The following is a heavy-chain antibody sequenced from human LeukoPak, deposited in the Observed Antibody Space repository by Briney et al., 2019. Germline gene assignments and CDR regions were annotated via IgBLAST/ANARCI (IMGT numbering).Heavy chain of an antibody. CDR2: IYHSGST. J-gene: IGHJ5*02. D-gene: IGHD3-10*01. V-gene: IGHV4-4*02. Sequence: PSGTLSLTCAVSGGSISSSNWWSWVRQPPGKGLEWIGEIYHSGSTNYNPSLNSRVTISVDKSKNQFSLKLSSVTAADTAVYYCASSAPEWFGEFDPWGQGTLVTVSS. CDR3: ASSAPEWFGEFDP. CDR1: GGSISSSNW.